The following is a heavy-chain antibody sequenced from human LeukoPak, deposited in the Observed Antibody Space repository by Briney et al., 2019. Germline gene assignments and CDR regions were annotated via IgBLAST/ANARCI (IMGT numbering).Heavy chain of an antibody. J-gene: IGHJ4*02. CDR2: ISGSGGRT. Sequence: GGSLRLSCAASGFTFSSYAMSWVRQAPGKGLECVSVISGSGGRTHYADSVKGRFTISRDNSKNTLYLQMNSLRAEDTAVYYCARDLWESPRGYYFDYWGQGTLVTVSS. CDR1: GFTFSSYA. CDR3: ARDLWESPRGYYFDY. V-gene: IGHV3-23*01. D-gene: IGHD3-16*01.